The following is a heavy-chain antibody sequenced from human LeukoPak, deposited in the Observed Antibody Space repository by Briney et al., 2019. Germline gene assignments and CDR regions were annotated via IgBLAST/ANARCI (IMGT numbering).Heavy chain of an antibody. CDR2: INHSGST. CDR3: APRNYCSSTSCYRYNWFDP. CDR1: GGSFSAYY. Sequence: SETLSLTCAVYGGSFSAYYWSWIRQPPGKGLEWIGEINHSGSTNYNPSLKSRVTISVDTSKNQFSLKLSSVTAADTAMYYCAPRNYCSSTSCYRYNWFDPWGQGTLVTVSS. J-gene: IGHJ5*02. V-gene: IGHV4-34*01. D-gene: IGHD2-2*01.